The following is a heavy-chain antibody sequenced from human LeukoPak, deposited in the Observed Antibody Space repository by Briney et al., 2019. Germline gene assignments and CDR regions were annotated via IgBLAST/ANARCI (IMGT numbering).Heavy chain of an antibody. V-gene: IGHV3-30-3*01. D-gene: IGHD6-13*01. CDR3: ARQAAAVWFAP. CDR2: ISYDGSNK. Sequence: GGSLRLSCAASGFTFSSYAMHWVRQAPGKGLEWGAVISYDGSNKYYADSVKGRFTISRDNSKNTLYLQMNSLRADDTAVYYCARQAAAVWFAPWGQGTLVTVSS. CDR1: GFTFSSYA. J-gene: IGHJ5*02.